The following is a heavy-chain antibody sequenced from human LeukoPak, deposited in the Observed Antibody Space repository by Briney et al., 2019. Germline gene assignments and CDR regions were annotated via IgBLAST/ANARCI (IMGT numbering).Heavy chain of an antibody. D-gene: IGHD6-19*01. CDR2: ISAYNGNT. CDR1: GYTFTSYG. CDR3: AREPGIAVAGNWFDP. Sequence: ASVKVSCKASGYTFTSYGISWVRQAPGQGLEWMGWISAYNGNTNYAQKLQGRVTMTTDTSTSTAYMELRSLRSDDTAAYYCAREPGIAVAGNWFDPWGQGTLVTVSS. V-gene: IGHV1-18*01. J-gene: IGHJ5*02.